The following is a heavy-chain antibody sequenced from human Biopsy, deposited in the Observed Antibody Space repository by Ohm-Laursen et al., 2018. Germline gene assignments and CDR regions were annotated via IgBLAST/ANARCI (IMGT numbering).Heavy chain of an antibody. D-gene: IGHD3-22*01. J-gene: IGHJ5*02. CDR2: INAKTGDT. CDR1: GYTFTGYH. CDR3: TRGGYYYDSLAYYYWFDP. V-gene: IGHV1-2*02. Sequence: ASVTVSCKASGYTFTGYHVHWVRQAPGQGLEWMGWINAKTGDTNYAQKLQGRVTMTRDTSISTAYVDLSSLRSDDTAVYYCTRGGYYYDSLAYYYWFDPWGQGTLVTVPS.